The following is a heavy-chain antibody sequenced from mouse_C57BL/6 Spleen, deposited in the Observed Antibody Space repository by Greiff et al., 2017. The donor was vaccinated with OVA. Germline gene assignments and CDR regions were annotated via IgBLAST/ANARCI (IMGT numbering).Heavy chain of an antibody. D-gene: IGHD1-1*01. J-gene: IGHJ4*01. CDR3: ARNLQIYYYGSSYGYYAMDY. CDR2: ITPSNGGT. Sequence: QVQLQQPGTELVKPGASVTLSCKASGYTFTSYWMHWVKQRPGQGLEWIGTITPSNGGTNYNEKFKSKATLTVDKSSSTAYMQLSSLTSEDSAVYYCARNLQIYYYGSSYGYYAMDYWGQGTSVTVSS. V-gene: IGHV1-53*01. CDR1: GYTFTSYW.